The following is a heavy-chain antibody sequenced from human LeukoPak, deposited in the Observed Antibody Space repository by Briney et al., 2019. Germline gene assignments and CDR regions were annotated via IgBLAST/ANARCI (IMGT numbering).Heavy chain of an antibody. J-gene: IGHJ4*02. CDR2: IIPILGIA. Sequence: ASVKVSCKASGGTFSSYAISWVRQAPGQGLEWMGRIIPILGIANYAQKFQGRVTITADKSTSTDYMELSSLRSEDTAVYYCAREIAYATLDYWGQGTLVTVSS. CDR1: GGTFSSYA. V-gene: IGHV1-69*04. CDR3: AREIAYATLDY.